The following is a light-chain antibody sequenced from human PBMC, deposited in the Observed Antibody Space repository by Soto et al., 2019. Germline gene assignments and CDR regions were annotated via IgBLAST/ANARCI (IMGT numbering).Light chain of an antibody. V-gene: IGKV1-33*01. J-gene: IGKJ4*01. CDR1: HNIYNY. Sequence: DIQITHSPSSLSASVSYRVTIACQASHNIYNYLNWYHQKPGKAPKLLIFDASNLETGVPSRFSGSGSRTHFSLTINNLQPEDVGTYFCQHYDNLPLTFGGGTKVDIK. CDR3: QHYDNLPLT. CDR2: DAS.